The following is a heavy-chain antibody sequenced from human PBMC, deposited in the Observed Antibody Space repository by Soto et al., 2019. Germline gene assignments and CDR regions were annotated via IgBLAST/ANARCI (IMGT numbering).Heavy chain of an antibody. CDR1: GGSISSADYY. D-gene: IGHD3-3*01. CDR2: IYYSGRT. CDR3: ARGFFYDVWSGFSSGAYFDY. Sequence: QVQLQESGPGLVKPSQTLSLTCTVSGGSISSADYYWSWIRQPPGKGLEWIGYIYYSGRTYYNPSLKSRLTISVDTSKNQFSLKLSSVTAADTAVYYCARGFFYDVWSGFSSGAYFDYWGQGTLVTVSS. J-gene: IGHJ4*02. V-gene: IGHV4-30-4*01.